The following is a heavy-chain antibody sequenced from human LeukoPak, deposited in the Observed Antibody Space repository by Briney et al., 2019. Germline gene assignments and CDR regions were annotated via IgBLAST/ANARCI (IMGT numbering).Heavy chain of an antibody. CDR3: ARLGWNHTIGYYYYMDV. D-gene: IGHD1-14*01. CDR1: GGSISSSSYY. Sequence: SETLSLTCTVSGGSISSSSYYWGWIRQPPGKGLEWIGSIFYSGSTYYNPSLKRRVTISVDTSKNQFSLKLSSVTAADTAVYYCARLGWNHTIGYYYYMDVWGKGTTVTISS. J-gene: IGHJ6*03. V-gene: IGHV4-39*07. CDR2: IFYSGST.